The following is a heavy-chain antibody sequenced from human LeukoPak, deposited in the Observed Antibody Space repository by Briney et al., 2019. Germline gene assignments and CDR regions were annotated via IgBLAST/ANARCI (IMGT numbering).Heavy chain of an antibody. CDR2: INPNSGGT. D-gene: IGHD6-13*01. J-gene: IGHJ4*02. CDR3: ARGEGDSSSWPLNY. Sequence: GASVKVSRKASGYIFTGYYMHWVRQAPGQGLEWMGWINPNSGGTKYAQQFQGRVTMTRDTSISTAYMELSRLTSDDTAVYYCARGEGDSSSWPLNYWGQGTLVPVSS. CDR1: GYIFTGYY. V-gene: IGHV1-2*02.